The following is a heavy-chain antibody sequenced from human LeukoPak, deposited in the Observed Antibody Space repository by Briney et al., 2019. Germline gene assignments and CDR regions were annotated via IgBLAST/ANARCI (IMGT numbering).Heavy chain of an antibody. V-gene: IGHV3-30*18. Sequence: GGSLRLSCAASGFIFSNYAMNWVRQAPGKGLEWVAVISIDGGNKYYADSVKGRFTISRDNSKNTLYLQMNSLRAEDTALYYCAKGLSRAFYGMDVWGPGTTVTVSS. D-gene: IGHD3-3*02. CDR3: AKGLSRAFYGMDV. CDR2: ISIDGGNK. CDR1: GFIFSNYA. J-gene: IGHJ6*02.